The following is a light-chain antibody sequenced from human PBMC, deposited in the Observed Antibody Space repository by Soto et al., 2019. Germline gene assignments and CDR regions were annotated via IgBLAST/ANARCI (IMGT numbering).Light chain of an antibody. CDR1: QDITNY. Sequence: LQITQSPSSLSASVWDRVTIPCQASQDITNYLNWYQQKPGKAPRLLLYDASSLETGVPSRFSGSGSGTDFTFTISSLQPEDIATYYCQHYDHLPITFGQGTRLENK. CDR3: QHYDHLPIT. V-gene: IGKV1-33*01. CDR2: DAS. J-gene: IGKJ5*01.